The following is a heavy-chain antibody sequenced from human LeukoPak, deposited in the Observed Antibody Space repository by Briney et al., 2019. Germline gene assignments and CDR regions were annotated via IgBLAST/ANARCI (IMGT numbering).Heavy chain of an antibody. V-gene: IGHV4-39*01. CDR1: GGSIGSTSYY. CDR2: IYYSGST. J-gene: IGHJ2*01. CDR3: ARGPLRYYDSSGYWYFDL. Sequence: SETLSLTCTVSGGSIGSTSYYWGWIRQPPGKGLEWIGSIYYSGSTYYNPSLKSRVTISVDTSKNQFSLELSSVTAADTAVYYCARGPLRYYDSSGYWYFDLWGRGTLVTVSS. D-gene: IGHD3-22*01.